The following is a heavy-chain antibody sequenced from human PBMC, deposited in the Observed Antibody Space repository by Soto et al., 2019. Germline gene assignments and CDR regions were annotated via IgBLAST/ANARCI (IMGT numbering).Heavy chain of an antibody. CDR3: AKDSWWGPSNDY. D-gene: IGHD2-15*01. CDR1: GFTFSSYA. CDR2: ISGSGGST. V-gene: IGHV3-23*01. J-gene: IGHJ4*02. Sequence: EVQLLESGGGLVQPGGSLRLSCAASGFTFSSYAMSWVRQAPGKGLEWVSAISGSGGSTYYADSVKGRFTISRDNSKNTLYLQMNSLRAEVTAVYYCAKDSWWGPSNDYWGQGTLVTVSS.